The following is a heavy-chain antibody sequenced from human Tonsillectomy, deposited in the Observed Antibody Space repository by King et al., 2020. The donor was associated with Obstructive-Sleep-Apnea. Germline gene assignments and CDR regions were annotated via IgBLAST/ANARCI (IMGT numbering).Heavy chain of an antibody. D-gene: IGHD6-6*01. J-gene: IGHJ4*02. CDR3: ARDVQIAARGN. CDR1: GFTVSSTY. V-gene: IGHV3-66*01. Sequence: QLVQSGGGLVQPGGSLRLSCAASGFTVSSTYVSWVGQAPGKGLKWVSVVYSGVDTYYADSVKGRFTISRDNSKNTLYLQMDSLRAEDTAVYYCARDVQIAARGNWGQGTLVTVSS. CDR2: VYSGVDT.